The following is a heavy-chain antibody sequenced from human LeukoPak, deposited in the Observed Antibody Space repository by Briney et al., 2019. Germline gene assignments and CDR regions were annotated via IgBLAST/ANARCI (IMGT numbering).Heavy chain of an antibody. CDR2: ISAYNGNT. D-gene: IGHD1-14*01. J-gene: IGHJ4*02. CDR1: GYTFTSYG. Sequence: APVKVSCKASGYTFTSYGISWVRQAPGQGLEWMGWISAYNGNTNYAQKLQGRVTMTTDTSTSTAYMELRGLRSDDTAVYYCARVGPGGNPLDYWGQGTLVTVSS. CDR3: ARVGPGGNPLDY. V-gene: IGHV1-18*01.